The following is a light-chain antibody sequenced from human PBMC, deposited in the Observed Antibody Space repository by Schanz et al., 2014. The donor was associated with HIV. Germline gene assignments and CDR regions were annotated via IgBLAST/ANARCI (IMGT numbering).Light chain of an antibody. CDR2: DVS. J-gene: IGLJ3*02. CDR1: SGDVGSYNY. Sequence: QSALTQPASVSGSPGQSISISCTGTSGDVGSYNYVSWYQQHPGKAPKLMIYDVSNRPSGVSSRFSGSKSGNTASLTISGLQAEDEADYYCQSYDSSLSGLWVFGGGTKLTVL. CDR3: QSYDSSLSGLWV. V-gene: IGLV2-14*03.